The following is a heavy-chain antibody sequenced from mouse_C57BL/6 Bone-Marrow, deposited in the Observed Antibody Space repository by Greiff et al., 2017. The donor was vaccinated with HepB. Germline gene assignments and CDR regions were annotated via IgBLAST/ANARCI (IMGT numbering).Heavy chain of an antibody. CDR2: ISYDGSN. Sequence: EVKLQESGPGLVKPSQSLSLTCSVTGYSITSGYYWNWIRQFPGNKLEWMGYISYDGSNNYNPSLKNRISITRDTSKNQFFLKLNSVTTEDTATYYCARDQSLYDSWFAYWGQGTLVTVSA. J-gene: IGHJ3*01. CDR3: ARDQSLYDSWFAY. V-gene: IGHV3-6*01. D-gene: IGHD2-3*01. CDR1: GYSITSGYY.